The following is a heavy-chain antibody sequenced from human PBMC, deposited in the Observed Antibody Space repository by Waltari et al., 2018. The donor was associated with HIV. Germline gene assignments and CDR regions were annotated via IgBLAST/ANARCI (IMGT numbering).Heavy chain of an antibody. CDR1: AYIFNSNYG. CDR3: ARDRADDILTGPLGP. CDR2: ISVYNGNT. V-gene: IGHV1-18*01. D-gene: IGHD3-9*01. J-gene: IGHJ5*02. Sequence: QVQLVQSGAEVKTPGASVKVSCMASAYIFNSNYGITWVRQAPGQGLEWMGWISVYNGNTNYAQKLQGRITMTTDTSTRTTYMELRSLRSDDTAVYYCARDRADDILTGPLGPWGQGTLVTVSS.